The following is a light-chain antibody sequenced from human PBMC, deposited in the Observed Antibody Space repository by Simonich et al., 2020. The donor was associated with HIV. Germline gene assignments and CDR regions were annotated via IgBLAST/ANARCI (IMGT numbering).Light chain of an antibody. CDR2: KAS. CDR1: QSISDW. J-gene: IGKJ1*01. V-gene: IGKV1-5*03. CDR3: QQYNSYSPA. Sequence: IQLTQSPSSLSASVGDPVTITCRASQSISDWLAWYQQKPGKAPKLLIYKASSLESGVPSRFSGSGSGTEFTLTISSLQPDDFATYYCQQYNSYSPAFGQGTKVEIK.